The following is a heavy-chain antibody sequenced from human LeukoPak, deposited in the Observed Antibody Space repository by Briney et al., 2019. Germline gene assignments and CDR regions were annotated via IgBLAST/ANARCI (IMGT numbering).Heavy chain of an antibody. CDR1: GFTVSSNY. J-gene: IGHJ4*02. CDR3: ARRYITGWHFDY. Sequence: GGSLRLSCAASGFTVSSNYMSWVRQAAGKGLEWVSVIYSGGSTYYADSVKGRFTISRDNSENTLYLQMNSLRAEDTAVYYCARRYITGWHFDYWGQGTLVTVSS. V-gene: IGHV3-66*01. D-gene: IGHD6-19*01. CDR2: IYSGGST.